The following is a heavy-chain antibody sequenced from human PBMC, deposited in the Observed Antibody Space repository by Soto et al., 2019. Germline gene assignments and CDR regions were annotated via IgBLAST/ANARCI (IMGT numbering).Heavy chain of an antibody. CDR3: ARGVSKRYCSGGSCYPSAEYLQH. CDR2: IYYSGST. Sequence: SETLSLTCTVSGGSISSGGYYWSWIRQHPGKGLEWSGYIYYSGSTYYNPSLKSRVTISVDTSKSQFSLKLSSVTAADTAVYYCARGVSKRYCSGGSCYPSAEYLQHWGQGTLVTVSS. V-gene: IGHV4-31*03. D-gene: IGHD2-15*01. J-gene: IGHJ1*01. CDR1: GGSISSGGYY.